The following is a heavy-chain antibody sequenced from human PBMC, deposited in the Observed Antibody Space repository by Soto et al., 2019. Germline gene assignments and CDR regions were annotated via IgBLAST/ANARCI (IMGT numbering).Heavy chain of an antibody. CDR2: IVPSFGTA. J-gene: IGHJ5*02. CDR1: GGTFSSYA. D-gene: IGHD3-10*01. V-gene: IGHV1-69*01. CDR3: ARGVVLLFFGDPPEQNWFDP. Sequence: QVPLVQSGAEVKKPGSSVKVSCKASGGTFSSYAISWVRQAPRQGLEWMGGIVPSFGTANYAQKFQGSVTITADESTGTAYLELSSLRSEDTAVCYWARGVVLLFFGDPPEQNWFDPCGQGTLVTVSS.